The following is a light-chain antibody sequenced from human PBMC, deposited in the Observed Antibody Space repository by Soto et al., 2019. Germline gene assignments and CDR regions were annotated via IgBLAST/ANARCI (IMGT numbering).Light chain of an antibody. V-gene: IGKV3-20*01. CDR3: QQYVTSPWT. CDR1: QRISNSY. Sequence: EIVLTQSPGTLSSSPGERATLSCRASQRISNSYLAWYQQKPGQAPRLLIYGASSRATGVPDRVSGSGSGTDFTLSISRLEPEDFAVYYCQQYVTSPWTFGQGTKVDIK. CDR2: GAS. J-gene: IGKJ1*01.